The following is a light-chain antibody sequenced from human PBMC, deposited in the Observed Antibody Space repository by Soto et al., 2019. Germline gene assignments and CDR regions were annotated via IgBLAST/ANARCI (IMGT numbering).Light chain of an antibody. Sequence: DVLMTQSPLSLPVTPGEPASISCRSSQSLLHSNGYNYLDWFLQRPGQSPQLLIYLGSNRASGVPERFSGSGSGTDFTLKISRLEPEDVGVYYCMQALQTPLTFGGGTKVEIK. CDR3: MQALQTPLT. J-gene: IGKJ4*01. V-gene: IGKV2-28*01. CDR1: QSLLHSNGYNY. CDR2: LGS.